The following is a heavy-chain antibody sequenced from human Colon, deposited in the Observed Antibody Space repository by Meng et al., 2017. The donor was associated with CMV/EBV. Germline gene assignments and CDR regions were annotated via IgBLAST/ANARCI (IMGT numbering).Heavy chain of an antibody. D-gene: IGHD4-23*01. Sequence: LRLSFAVSGFAVSNNHVSWVRQAPGKGLESVSMTHGDGTSYYAESVKGRVTVSRDTSKNTVYLQMSRLRADDTAVYYCHGAGGNSFWGQGTLVTVSS. CDR3: HGAGGNSF. CDR1: GFAVSNNH. CDR2: THGDGTS. V-gene: IGHV3-53*01. J-gene: IGHJ4*02.